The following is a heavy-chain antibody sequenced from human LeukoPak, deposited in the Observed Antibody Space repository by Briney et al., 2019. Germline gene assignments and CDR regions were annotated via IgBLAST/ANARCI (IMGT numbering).Heavy chain of an antibody. CDR2: LSDGGTRI. J-gene: IGHJ1*01. Sequence: PGGSLRLSCIASGFTFRNYGMSWVRQAPGKGLEWVSGLSDGGTRIFYADSVKGRFTVSRDNSKNTLYLQMDSLRAEDTAVYYCAKDFGGRALRLRSEYFQHWGQGTLVTVSS. CDR1: GFTFRNYG. V-gene: IGHV3-23*01. CDR3: AKDFGGRALRLRSEYFQH. D-gene: IGHD4-17*01.